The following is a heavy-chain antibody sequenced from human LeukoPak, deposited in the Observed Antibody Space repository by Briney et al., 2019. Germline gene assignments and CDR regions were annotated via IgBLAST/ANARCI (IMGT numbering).Heavy chain of an antibody. V-gene: IGHV4-39*01. CDR3: ARQWDTSGYHEYFQY. CDR1: GGSITSSSYY. D-gene: IGHD3-22*01. J-gene: IGHJ1*01. CDR2: IYYSVNT. Sequence: WETLCLTCTVSGGSITSSSYYWGCIRQPPGKGLEWIGSIYYSVNTYYNPSLKSRVTISVDTSKNQFSLKLSSVTAEDTAVYYCARQWDTSGYHEYFQYWGQGTLVSVSS.